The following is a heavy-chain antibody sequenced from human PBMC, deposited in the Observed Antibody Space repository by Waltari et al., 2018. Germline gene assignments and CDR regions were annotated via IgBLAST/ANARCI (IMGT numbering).Heavy chain of an antibody. D-gene: IGHD2-15*01. J-gene: IGHJ6*02. CDR3: VRLEDCSGPGGNCYSGDSFALDV. Sequence: QVQLQQWGAGQLQPSETLSLTCGVSGGSFSGYYWGWIRQPPGKGLEGIGEINHNGNKNYNPSPRSRVTMLIDTSRSQFSLKVNSVTAADTAVYYCVRLEDCSGPGGNCYSGDSFALDVWGQGTTVTVSS. CDR2: INHNGNK. CDR1: GGSFSGYY. V-gene: IGHV4-34*02.